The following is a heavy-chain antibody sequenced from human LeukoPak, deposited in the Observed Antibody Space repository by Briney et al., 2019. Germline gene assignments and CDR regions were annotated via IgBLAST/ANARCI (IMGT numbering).Heavy chain of an antibody. V-gene: IGHV1-2*06. CDR2: INPNSGGT. CDR3: ARDLGYYDSSGYYYYYYMDV. J-gene: IGHJ6*03. Sequence: GASVKVSCKASGYTFTGYYMHWVRQAPGQGLEWMGRINPNSGGTNYAQKFQGRVTMTRDTSISTAYMELSRLRSDDTAVYYCARDLGYYDSSGYYYYYYMDVWGKGTTVIVSS. D-gene: IGHD3-22*01. CDR1: GYTFTGYY.